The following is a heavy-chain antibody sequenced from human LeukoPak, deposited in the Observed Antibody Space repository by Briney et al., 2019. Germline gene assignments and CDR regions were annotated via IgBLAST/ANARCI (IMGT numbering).Heavy chain of an antibody. CDR2: IYPGGTT. CDR1: GFTVSSKY. D-gene: IGHD4-17*01. Sequence: GGSLRLSCAASGFTVSSKYMSWVRQAPGKGLEWVSIIYPGGTTYYADSVKGRFTISRDNSKNTVYLQMNSLKADDAAVYYCARADDFGEYDCWGQGTLVTVSS. J-gene: IGHJ4*02. V-gene: IGHV3-53*01. CDR3: ARADDFGEYDC.